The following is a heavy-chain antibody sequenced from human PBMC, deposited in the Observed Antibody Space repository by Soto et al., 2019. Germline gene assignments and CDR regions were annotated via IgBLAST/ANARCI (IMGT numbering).Heavy chain of an antibody. V-gene: IGHV1-69*02. J-gene: IGHJ6*03. Sequence: VQLVQSGAEVKKPGSSVKVSCKASRGTFSSYTISWVRQAPGQGLEWMGRIIPIHGISNYAQKFQCRVTIPADKSASTAYMGLSSLRSEATAVYYCASKGDYDILTGYGRAGCYYYYIDVWGKGTTVSVSS. CDR3: ASKGDYDILTGYGRAGCYYYYIDV. CDR2: IIPIHGIS. CDR1: RGTFSSYT. D-gene: IGHD3-9*01.